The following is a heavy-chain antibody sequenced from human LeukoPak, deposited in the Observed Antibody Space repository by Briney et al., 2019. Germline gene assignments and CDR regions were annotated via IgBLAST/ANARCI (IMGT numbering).Heavy chain of an antibody. D-gene: IGHD4-11*01. CDR2: ISSDGSST. J-gene: IGHJ6*03. V-gene: IGHV3-74*01. CDR1: GFTFSPYW. CDR3: ARDPTTVTTVYYYYYMDV. Sequence: GGSLRLSCVASGFTFSPYWMHWVRQAPGKGLVWVSRISSDGSSTSYADFVKGRFTISRDNAKNSLYLQMNSLRAEDTAVYYCARDPTTVTTVYYYYYMDVWGKGTTVTVSS.